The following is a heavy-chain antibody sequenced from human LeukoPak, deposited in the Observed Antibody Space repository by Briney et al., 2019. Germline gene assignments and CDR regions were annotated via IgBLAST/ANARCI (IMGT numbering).Heavy chain of an antibody. J-gene: IGHJ4*02. CDR2: INQDGSKI. Sequence: GGSLRLSCAASGFTLSNYWMAWVRQAPGKGLEWVANINQDGSKIYYADSMMGRFTISRDTAKNSLYLQMNSPRVEDTAVYYCARAWAGSASYWGQGTLVTVSS. D-gene: IGHD6-19*01. V-gene: IGHV3-7*04. CDR1: GFTLSNYW. CDR3: ARAWAGSASY.